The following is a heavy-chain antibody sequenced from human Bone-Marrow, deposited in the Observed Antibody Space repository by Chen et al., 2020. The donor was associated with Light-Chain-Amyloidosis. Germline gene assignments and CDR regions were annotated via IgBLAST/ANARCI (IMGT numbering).Heavy chain of an antibody. J-gene: IGHJ4*02. Sequence: QVQLVESGGGVVQPGRSLGLACAASGFIFSSYGMHWVRQAPGKGLEWVAVISYDGINIDYADAVKGRVTVSRDNSKNTLYLQMNTVRPEDTAVYYCAKRGSYKSMDHWGQGTLVTVSS. CDR2: ISYDGINI. CDR3: AKRGSYKSMDH. D-gene: IGHD1-26*01. V-gene: IGHV3-30*18. CDR1: GFIFSSYG.